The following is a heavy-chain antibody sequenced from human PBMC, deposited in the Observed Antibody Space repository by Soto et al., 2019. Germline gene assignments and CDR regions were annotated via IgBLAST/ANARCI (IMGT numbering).Heavy chain of an antibody. D-gene: IGHD3-3*01. Sequence: SCAASGFTFSSYGMHWVRQAPGKGLEWVAVISYDGSNKYYADSVKGRFTISRDNSKNPLYLQMNSLRAEDTAVYSCAKDLIFGVVMLYYDGMGVWGEGTTDSV. J-gene: IGHJ6*02. CDR1: GFTFSSYG. CDR3: AKDLIFGVVMLYYDGMGV. V-gene: IGHV3-30*18. CDR2: ISYDGSNK.